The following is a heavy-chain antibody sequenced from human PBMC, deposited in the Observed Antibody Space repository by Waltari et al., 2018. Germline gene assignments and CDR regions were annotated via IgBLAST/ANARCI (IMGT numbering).Heavy chain of an antibody. CDR1: GYSISSGYY. V-gene: IGHV4-38-2*02. CDR3: ARDSGTAADDY. Sequence: QVQLQESGPGLVRPSETLSLTCAVSGYSISSGYYWGWIRQPPGKGLEWIGIIYHSGKIYYNPSLKSRVTISQDTSKNQFSLRLSSVTAADTAMYYCARDSGTAADDYWGQGTLVTVSS. J-gene: IGHJ4*02. CDR2: IYHSGKI. D-gene: IGHD6-13*01.